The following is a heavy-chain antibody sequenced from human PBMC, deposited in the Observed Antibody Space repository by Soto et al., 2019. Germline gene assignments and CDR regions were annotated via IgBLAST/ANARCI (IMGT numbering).Heavy chain of an antibody. CDR1: GFTFSSYA. CDR3: SKCSVAYYAVWRGGWDYFDY. D-gene: IGHD3-3*01. CDR2: SSGSGCST. V-gene: IGHV3-23*01. J-gene: IGHJ4*02. Sequence: EVQLLESGGGLVQPGGSLRLSCAASGFTFSSYAMSWVRQAPGKGLEWVSASSGSGCSTYYADSVQGRFTISRDNSKNTLYPQMISMRAEDTAVYYWSKCSVAYYAVWRGGWDYFDYWGQGTLVTVSS.